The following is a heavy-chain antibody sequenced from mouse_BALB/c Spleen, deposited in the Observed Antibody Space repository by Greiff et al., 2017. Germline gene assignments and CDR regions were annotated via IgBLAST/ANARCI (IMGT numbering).Heavy chain of an antibody. J-gene: IGHJ1*01. CDR3: ARAYPSWYFDV. Sequence: EVKLVESGGGLVQPGGSLKLSCAASGFTFSSYTMSWVRQTPEKRLEWVAYISNGGGSTYYPDTVKGRFTISRDNAKNTLYLQMSSLRSEDTAMYYCARAYPSWYFDVWGAGTTVTVSS. CDR1: GFTFSSYT. CDR2: ISNGGGST. D-gene: IGHD2-10*01. V-gene: IGHV5-12-2*01.